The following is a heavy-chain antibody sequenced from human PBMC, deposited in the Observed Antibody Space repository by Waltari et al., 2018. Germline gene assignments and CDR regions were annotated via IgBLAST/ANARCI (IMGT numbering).Heavy chain of an antibody. CDR2: IYYTGRT. CDR3: ARETADFWSGYYPRLDV. D-gene: IGHD3-3*01. CDR1: GVSISSYY. J-gene: IGHJ3*01. V-gene: IGHV4-59*01. Sequence: QVQLQESGPGLVKPSETLSLTCTVSGVSISSYYWSWIRQPPGKGLEWVGYIYYTGRTNYNPSLKSRVTISVDTSKNQFSLKLTSVTAADTAVYYCARETADFWSGYYPRLDVWGQGTTVTVSS.